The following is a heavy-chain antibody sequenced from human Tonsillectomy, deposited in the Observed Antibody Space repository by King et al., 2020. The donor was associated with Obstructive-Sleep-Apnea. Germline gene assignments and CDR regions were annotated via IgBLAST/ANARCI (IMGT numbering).Heavy chain of an antibody. CDR1: GGSIYSYY. CDR3: ARDHPSIGELSTH. V-gene: IGHV4-4*07. Sequence: QLQESGPGLVKPSETLSLTCTVSGGSIYSYYWSWIRQPAGKGLEWIGRIYTSGSTNYNPSLKSRVTMSVDKSKNQFSLKLSSVSAADTAVYYCARDHPSIGELSTHWGQGTLVTVSS. D-gene: IGHD3-10*01. J-gene: IGHJ4*02. CDR2: IYTSGST.